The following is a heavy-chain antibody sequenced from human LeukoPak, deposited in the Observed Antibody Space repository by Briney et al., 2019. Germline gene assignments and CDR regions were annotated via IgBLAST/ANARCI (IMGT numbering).Heavy chain of an antibody. CDR1: GGSISSYY. D-gene: IGHD6-13*01. V-gene: IGHV4-4*09. CDR2: IYTSGST. Sequence: SETLSLTCTVSGGSISSYYWSWIRQPPGKGLEWIGYIYTSGSTNYNPSLKSRVTISVDTSKNQFSLKLSSVTAADTAVYYCARGRSASLIAAAGTGRKYYYYGMDVWGQGTTVTVSS. CDR3: ARGRSASLIAAAGTGRKYYYYGMDV. J-gene: IGHJ6*02.